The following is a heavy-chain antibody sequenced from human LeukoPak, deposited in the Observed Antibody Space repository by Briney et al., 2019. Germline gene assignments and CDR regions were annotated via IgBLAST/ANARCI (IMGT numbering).Heavy chain of an antibody. CDR2: ISYDGSNK. J-gene: IGHJ4*02. V-gene: IGHV3-30-3*01. Sequence: PGGSLRLSCAASGFTFSSYAMHWVRQAPGKGLEWVAVISYDGSNKYYADSVKGRFTISRDNSKNTLYLQMNSLRAEDTAVYYCAKVPRSGVTYYYDSSGYYYFDYWGQGTLVTVSS. D-gene: IGHD3-22*01. CDR3: AKVPRSGVTYYYDSSGYYYFDY. CDR1: GFTFSSYA.